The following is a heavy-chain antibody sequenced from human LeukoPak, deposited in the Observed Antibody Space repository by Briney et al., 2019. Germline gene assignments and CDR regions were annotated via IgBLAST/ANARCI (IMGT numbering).Heavy chain of an antibody. Sequence: GASVKVSCKASGYTFTGYYMHWLRQAPGQGLEWMGWINPNNGDTKYAQRFQGRVTMTRDTSISTAYMELSRMTSDDTAVYYCAREIPSTINGFDIWGQGTVITVS. CDR2: INPNNGDT. J-gene: IGHJ3*02. CDR3: AREIPSTINGFDI. CDR1: GYTFTGYY. V-gene: IGHV1-2*02. D-gene: IGHD1-14*01.